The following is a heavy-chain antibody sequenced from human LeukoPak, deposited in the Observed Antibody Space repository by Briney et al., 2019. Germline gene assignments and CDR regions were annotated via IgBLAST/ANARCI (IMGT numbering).Heavy chain of an antibody. CDR3: ARAGVIVGFDY. V-gene: IGHV3-21*01. D-gene: IGHD7-27*01. CDR1: GFTFSTYS. Sequence: PGGSLRLSCAASGFTFSTYSMNWVRQAPGKGLEWVSSISTSSSYIYYADSVKGRFTISRDNAKNSLYLQLNSLRAEDTAVYYCARAGVIVGFDYWGQGTLVAVPS. J-gene: IGHJ4*02. CDR2: ISTSSSYI.